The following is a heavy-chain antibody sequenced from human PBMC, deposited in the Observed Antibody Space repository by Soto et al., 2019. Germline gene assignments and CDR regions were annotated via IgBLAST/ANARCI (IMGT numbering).Heavy chain of an antibody. J-gene: IGHJ4*02. V-gene: IGHV3-15*07. Sequence: EVQLVESGGGLVKPGGSLRLSCAASGFTFSNAWMNWVRQAPGKGLEWVGRIKRKTDGGTTDYAAPVKGRFTISRADSKNTLYLQMNSLKTEATAVYYCTTDGMTTASEGYWGQVTLVTFSS. CDR3: TTDGMTTASEGY. CDR1: GFTFSNAW. CDR2: IKRKTDGGTT. D-gene: IGHD4-17*01.